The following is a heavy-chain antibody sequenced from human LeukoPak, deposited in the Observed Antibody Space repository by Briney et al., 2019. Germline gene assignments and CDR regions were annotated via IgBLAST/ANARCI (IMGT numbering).Heavy chain of an antibody. CDR1: GGSISSYY. V-gene: IGHV4-4*07. D-gene: IGHD3-9*01. J-gene: IGHJ3*02. CDR3: ARVQTYYDILTGYSKVDAFDI. CDR2: IYTGGST. Sequence: PSETLSLTCTVSGGSISSYYWSWIRQPAGKGLEWIGRIYTGGSTNYNPSLKSRVTMSVDTSKNQFSLKLSSVTAADTAVYYCARVQTYYDILTGYSKVDAFDIWGQGTMVTVSS.